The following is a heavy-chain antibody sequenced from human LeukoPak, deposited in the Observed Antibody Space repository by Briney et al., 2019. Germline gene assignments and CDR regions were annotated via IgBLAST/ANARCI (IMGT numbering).Heavy chain of an antibody. J-gene: IGHJ3*02. V-gene: IGHV4-39*01. CDR3: GTAAAPTVCDI. CDR1: GGSISSFTYY. Sequence: PSETLSLTCTVSGGSISSFTYYWGWIRQPPGKGLEWIGSVYYSGSTYYNPSLKSRVTISVDTSKSHFSLKLTSVTAADTAVYYCGTAAAPTVCDIWGQGTMVTVSS. CDR2: VYYSGST. D-gene: IGHD2-2*01.